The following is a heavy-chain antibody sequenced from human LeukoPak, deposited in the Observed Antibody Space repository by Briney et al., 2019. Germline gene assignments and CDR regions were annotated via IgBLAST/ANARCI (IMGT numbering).Heavy chain of an antibody. CDR2: ISSNGGST. V-gene: IGHV3-64D*06. D-gene: IGHD2-2*01. CDR3: VLSWSSTRPDSDHYYGMDV. Sequence: GGSLRLSCSASGFTFSSYAMHWVRQAPGKGLEYVSAISSNGGSTYYADSVKGRFTISRDNSKNTLYLQMSSLRAEDTAVYYCVLSWSSTRPDSDHYYGMDVWGKGTTVTVSS. J-gene: IGHJ6*04. CDR1: GFTFSSYA.